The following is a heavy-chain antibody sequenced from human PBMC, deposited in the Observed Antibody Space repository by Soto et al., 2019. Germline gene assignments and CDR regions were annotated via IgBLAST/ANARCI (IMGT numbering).Heavy chain of an antibody. CDR1: GFTFNRYS. CDR3: ARESEDLTSSFDY. V-gene: IGHV3-21*06. Sequence: NPGGSLRLSCAASGFTFNRYSMNWVRQAPGKGLEWVSSISSTTNYIYYGDSMKGRFTISRDNAKNSLYLEMNSLRAEDTAVYYCARESEDLTSSFDYWGQGTLVTVSS. CDR2: ISSTTNYI. D-gene: IGHD2-21*01. J-gene: IGHJ4*02.